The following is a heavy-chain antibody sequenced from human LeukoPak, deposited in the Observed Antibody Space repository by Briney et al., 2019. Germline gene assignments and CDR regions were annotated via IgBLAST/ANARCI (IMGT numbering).Heavy chain of an antibody. CDR3: ATCRGSAFVP. CDR2: IKQDGSEK. CDR1: GFTFSSYW. V-gene: IGHV3-7*01. J-gene: IGHJ5*02. D-gene: IGHD5-24*01. Sequence: GRSLRLSCAASGFTFSSYWMSWIRQAPGKGLECVSNIKQDGSEKYYVDSVKGRFTISRDNAKNSLYLQMNSLRAEDTAVYYCATCRGSAFVPWGQGTLVTVSS.